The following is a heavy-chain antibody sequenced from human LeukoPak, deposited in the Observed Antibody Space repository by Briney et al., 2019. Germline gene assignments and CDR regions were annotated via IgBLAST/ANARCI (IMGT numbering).Heavy chain of an antibody. CDR3: ARSGVRYDSSGPFDY. D-gene: IGHD3-22*01. Sequence: ASVKVSCKASGYTFTSYYMHWVRRAPGQGLEWMGIINPSGGSTSYAQKFQGRVTMTRDTSTSTVYMELSSLRSEDTAVYYCARSGVRYDSSGPFDYWGQGTLVTVSS. J-gene: IGHJ4*02. CDR2: INPSGGST. CDR1: GYTFTSYY. V-gene: IGHV1-46*01.